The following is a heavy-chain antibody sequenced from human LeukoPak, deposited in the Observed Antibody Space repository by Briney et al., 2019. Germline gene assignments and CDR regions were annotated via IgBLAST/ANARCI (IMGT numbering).Heavy chain of an antibody. J-gene: IGHJ4*02. Sequence: SETLSLTCTVSGGSISSSSYYWGWIRQPPGKGLEWIGSIYYSGSTYYNPSLKSRVTISVDTSKNQFSLKLSSVTAADTAVYYCARGPNYDILTGYYFDYWGQGTLVTVSS. D-gene: IGHD3-9*01. V-gene: IGHV4-39*01. CDR3: ARGPNYDILTGYYFDY. CDR2: IYYSGST. CDR1: GGSISSSSYY.